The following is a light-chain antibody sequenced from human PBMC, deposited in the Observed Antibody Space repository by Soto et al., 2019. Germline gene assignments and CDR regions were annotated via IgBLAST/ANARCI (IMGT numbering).Light chain of an antibody. CDR1: QSVSSSY. CDR2: GAS. V-gene: IGKV3-20*01. J-gene: IGKJ5*01. Sequence: ESVLTQSAGTLSLSPGERATLSCRASQSVSSSYLAWYQQKPGQAPRLLIYGASSRATGIPDRFSGSGSGTDFTLTISRLEPEDFAVYYCQQYGSSPPITFGQGTRLEI. CDR3: QQYGSSPPIT.